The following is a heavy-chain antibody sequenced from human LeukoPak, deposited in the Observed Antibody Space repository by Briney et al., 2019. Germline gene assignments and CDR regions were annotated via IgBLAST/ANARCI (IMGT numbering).Heavy chain of an antibody. J-gene: IGHJ4*02. CDR3: ARDSSGGYDRFDY. CDR2: IKQDGSEK. CDR1: GFSFNSNW. V-gene: IGHV3-7*01. Sequence: PGGSLRLSCAASGFSFNSNWMSWFRQAPGKGLEWVANIKQDGSEKYYVDSVKGRFTISRDNAKNSLYLQMNSLRAEDTAVYYCARDSSGGYDRFDYWGQGTLVTVSS. D-gene: IGHD5-12*01.